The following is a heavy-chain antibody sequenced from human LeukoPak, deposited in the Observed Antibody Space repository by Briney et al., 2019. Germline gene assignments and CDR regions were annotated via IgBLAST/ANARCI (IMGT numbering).Heavy chain of an antibody. Sequence: GSLRLSCAASGFTFSSYGMHWVRQAPGKGLEWVTVISYDGINKYYADSVKGRFTISRDNSKNTLYLQMNSPRAEDTAVYYCASAIQGNWGQGTLVTVSS. V-gene: IGHV3-30*03. CDR3: ASAIQGN. J-gene: IGHJ4*02. CDR2: ISYDGINK. CDR1: GFTFSSYG.